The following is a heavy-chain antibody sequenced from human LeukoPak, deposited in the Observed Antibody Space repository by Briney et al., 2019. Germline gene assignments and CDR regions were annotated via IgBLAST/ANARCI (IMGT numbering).Heavy chain of an antibody. CDR3: ARDSNDSSIPCFDY. Sequence: PSETLSLTCTASGGSIRNYYWSWIRQPPGKGLEWIGYIYYSGSTNYKSSLKSRITISVDTSKNQISLKLSSVTAADTAVYYCARDSNDSSIPCFDYWGQGSLVTVSS. V-gene: IGHV4-59*01. J-gene: IGHJ4*02. CDR2: IYYSGST. CDR1: GGSIRNYY. D-gene: IGHD3-22*01.